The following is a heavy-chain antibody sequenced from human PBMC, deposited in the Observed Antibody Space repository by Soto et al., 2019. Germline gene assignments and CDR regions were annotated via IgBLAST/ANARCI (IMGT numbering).Heavy chain of an antibody. V-gene: IGHV1-69*13. CDR2: IIPIFGTA. CDR1: GGTFSSYA. Sequence: SVKVSCKASGGTFSSYAISWVRQAPGQGLEWMGGIIPIFGTANYAQKFQGRVTITADESTSTAYMELSSLRSEDTAVYYCARVPETAATVTMEVDYGMDVWGQGTTVTV. J-gene: IGHJ6*02. D-gene: IGHD4-17*01. CDR3: ARVPETAATVTMEVDYGMDV.